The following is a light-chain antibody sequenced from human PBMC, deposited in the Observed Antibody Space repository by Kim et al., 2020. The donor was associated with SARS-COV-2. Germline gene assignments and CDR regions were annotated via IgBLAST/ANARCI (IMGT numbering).Light chain of an antibody. J-gene: IGKJ4*01. CDR3: QQSHNTPPT. CDR2: RAS. Sequence: ASVGDRVTITCRASQRIDTSLAWFQQRSGKAPKVLIYRASNLESGVPSRFSGSGSGTEFTLTISSLRPEDFATYYCQQSHNTPPTFGGGTKVDIK. V-gene: IGKV1-5*03. CDR1: QRIDTS.